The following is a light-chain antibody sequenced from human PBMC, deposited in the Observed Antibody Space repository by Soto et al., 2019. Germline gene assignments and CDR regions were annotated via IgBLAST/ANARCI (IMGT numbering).Light chain of an antibody. CDR1: ASNLGGNP. Sequence: QSVLTQPPSVSGTPGQKVSISCSGSASNLGGNPVNWYQHLPGAAPKLLIYTNHQRPSGVPDRFSGSKSGTSAFLAISGLRSEDEADFYCAAWDDSLNAVVFGGGTKVTVL. J-gene: IGLJ2*01. CDR2: TNH. V-gene: IGLV1-44*01. CDR3: AAWDDSLNAVV.